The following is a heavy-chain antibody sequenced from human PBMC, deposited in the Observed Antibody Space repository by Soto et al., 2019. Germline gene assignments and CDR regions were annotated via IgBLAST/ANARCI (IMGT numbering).Heavy chain of an antibody. CDR3: ARDLQARAFDI. J-gene: IGHJ3*02. D-gene: IGHD6-6*01. Sequence: QVQLQESGPGLVKPSQTLSLTCTVSGGSISSGGYYWSWIRRHPGKGLEWIGYIYYSGTTYYNPSLKIRVTITVDTSKNQFPLKLSSVTAADTAVYYCARDLQARAFDIWGQGTMVTVSS. CDR2: IYYSGTT. CDR1: GGSISSGGYY. V-gene: IGHV4-31*03.